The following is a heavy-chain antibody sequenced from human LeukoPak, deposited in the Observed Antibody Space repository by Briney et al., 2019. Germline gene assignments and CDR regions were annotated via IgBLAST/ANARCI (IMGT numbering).Heavy chain of an antibody. CDR2: IYYSGST. CDR1: GGSISSSSYY. J-gene: IGHJ4*02. CDR3: AVIAVAFSWPPTHN. Sequence: PSETLSLTCTVSGGSISSSSYYWGWIRQPPGKGLEWIGSIYYSGSTYYNPSLKSRVTISVDTSKNQFSLKLSSVTAADTAVYYCAVIAVAFSWPPTHNWGQGTLVTVSS. D-gene: IGHD6-19*01. V-gene: IGHV4-39*07.